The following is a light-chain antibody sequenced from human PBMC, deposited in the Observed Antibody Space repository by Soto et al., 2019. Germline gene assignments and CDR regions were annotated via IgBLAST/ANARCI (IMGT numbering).Light chain of an antibody. CDR1: SSDVGAYNY. CDR2: YVS. V-gene: IGLV2-14*03. Sequence: QSALTQPASVSGSPGQSISISCTGTSSDVGAYNYVSWYQQHPGKAPKLIIYYVSDRPSGVSSRFSGSKSGNTASLTISGLQAEDEDDYYCSSYTTSSTLVFGGGTKLTVL. CDR3: SSYTTSSTLV. J-gene: IGLJ2*01.